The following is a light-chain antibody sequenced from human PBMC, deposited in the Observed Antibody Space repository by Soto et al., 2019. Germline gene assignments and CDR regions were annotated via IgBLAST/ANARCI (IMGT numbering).Light chain of an antibody. CDR1: QSISNS. J-gene: IGKJ4*01. CDR3: QQYDAWPLT. V-gene: IGKV1-5*03. Sequence: IQMTKSPSPLSASLGNRVTITCRASQSISNSLAWYQQKPGKAPKLLIYKASNLEGGVPSRFSGSGSGTEFTLTISSLRPDDFAVYYCQQYDAWPLTFGGGTKVDI. CDR2: KAS.